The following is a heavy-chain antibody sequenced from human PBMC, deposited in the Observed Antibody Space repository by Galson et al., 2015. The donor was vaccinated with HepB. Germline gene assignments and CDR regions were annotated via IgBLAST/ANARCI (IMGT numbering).Heavy chain of an antibody. J-gene: IGHJ4*02. CDR3: ARSRPTSAVAGEDFDF. V-gene: IGHV3-11*06. CDR2: IDVSTTYT. Sequence: SLRLSCAASGFSFTNYYMSWIRQVPGKGPEWLSYIDVSTTYTNYADFARGRFTISRDNAKSSLFLQMNSLRAEDTAIYYCARSRPTSAVAGEDFDFWGQGTPVTVSS. CDR1: GFSFTNYY. D-gene: IGHD6-13*01.